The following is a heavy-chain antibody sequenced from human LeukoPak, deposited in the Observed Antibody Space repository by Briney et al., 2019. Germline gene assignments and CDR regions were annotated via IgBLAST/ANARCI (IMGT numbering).Heavy chain of an antibody. CDR3: ARILGPDWFDP. CDR1: GYTFTSYG. V-gene: IGHV1-69*06. J-gene: IGHJ5*02. Sequence: SVKVSCKASGYTFTSYGFSWVRQAPGQGLEWMGGIIPIFGTANYAQKFQGRVTITADKSTSTAYMELSSLRSEDTAVYYCARILGPDWFDPWGQGTLVTVSS. D-gene: IGHD7-27*01. CDR2: IIPIFGTA.